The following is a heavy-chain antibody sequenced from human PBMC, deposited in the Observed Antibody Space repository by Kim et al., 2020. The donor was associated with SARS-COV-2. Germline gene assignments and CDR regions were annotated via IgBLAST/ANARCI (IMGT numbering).Heavy chain of an antibody. CDR2: IYYSGST. V-gene: IGHV4-61*01. Sequence: SETLSLTCTVSGGSVSSGSYYWSWIRQPPGKGLEWIGYIYYSGSTNYNPSLKSRVTISVDTSKNQFSLKLSSVTAADTAVYYCASRDTAMVHFDYWGQGTLVTVSS. CDR1: GGSVSSGSYY. J-gene: IGHJ4*02. D-gene: IGHD5-18*01. CDR3: ASRDTAMVHFDY.